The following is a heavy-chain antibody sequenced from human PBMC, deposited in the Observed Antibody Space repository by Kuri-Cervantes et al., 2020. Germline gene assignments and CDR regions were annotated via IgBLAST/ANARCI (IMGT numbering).Heavy chain of an antibody. Sequence: SETLSLTCTVSGGSVSSGSYYWSWIRQPPGKGLEWIGYIYYSGSTNYNPSLKSRVTISVDTSKNQFSLKLSSVTAADTAVYYCAGTSMVRGVIRSHYYYYGMDVWGQGTTVTVSS. CDR2: IYYSGST. D-gene: IGHD3-10*01. CDR1: GGSVSSGSYY. V-gene: IGHV4-61*01. CDR3: AGTSMVRGVIRSHYYYYGMDV. J-gene: IGHJ6*02.